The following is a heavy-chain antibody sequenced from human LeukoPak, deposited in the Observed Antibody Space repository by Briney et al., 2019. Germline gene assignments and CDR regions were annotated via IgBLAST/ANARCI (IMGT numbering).Heavy chain of an antibody. V-gene: IGHV1-18*01. CDR3: ARGGSGGVCNY. CDR2: ISAYNGNT. Sequence: GASVKVSCKASGYTFTSYGISWVRQAPRKALEWMGCISAYNGNTNYAQKFQGRVTMTTDTSTSTAYMELRSLRSDDTAVYYCARGGSGGVCNYWGQGTLVTVFS. CDR1: GYTFTSYG. J-gene: IGHJ4*02. D-gene: IGHD3-10*01.